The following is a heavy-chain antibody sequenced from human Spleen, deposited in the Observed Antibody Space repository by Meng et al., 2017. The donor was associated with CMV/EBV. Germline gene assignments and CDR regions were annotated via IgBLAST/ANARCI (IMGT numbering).Heavy chain of an antibody. CDR1: RFSLGTNAGG. CDR3: VHRSGPNPMGVPNWLDP. Sequence: QITLNESGPTLVKPTQTPTPTFTFLRFSLGTNAGGVGWIRQPPGKALEWLALIYWDDDRWSSPYLRGRLTITRDTSNNQVVLIMTNMDPVDTGTYYCVHRSGPNPMGVPNWLDPWGQGTLVTVSS. D-gene: IGHD3-16*01. V-gene: IGHV2-5*02. J-gene: IGHJ5*02. CDR2: IYWDDDR.